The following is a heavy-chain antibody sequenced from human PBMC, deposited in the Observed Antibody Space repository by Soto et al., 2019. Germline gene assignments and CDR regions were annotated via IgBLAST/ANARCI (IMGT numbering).Heavy chain of an antibody. CDR2: VIPIFGTA. CDR3: ARGVVVVAATTYYYYGMDV. CDR1: GGTFSSYA. V-gene: IGHV1-69*06. J-gene: IGHJ6*02. D-gene: IGHD2-15*01. Sequence: SVKVSCKASGGTFSSYAISWVRQAPGQGLEWMGGVIPIFGTANYAQKFQGRVTITADKSTSTAYMELSSLRSEDTAVYYCARGVVVVAATTYYYYGMDVWGQGTTVTVSS.